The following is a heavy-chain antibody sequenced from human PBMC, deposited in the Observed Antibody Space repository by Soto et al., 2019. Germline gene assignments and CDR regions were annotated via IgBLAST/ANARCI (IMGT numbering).Heavy chain of an antibody. CDR1: GFTFSSYE. CDR3: ARDGEGY. J-gene: IGHJ4*02. Sequence: EVQLVESGGGLVQPGGSLRLSCAASGFTFSSYEMNWVRQAPGKGLEWVSRINTDGSATSYADSVKGRFTISRDNAKNTLSLQMNSLRVEDTALYYCARDGEGYWGQGTLVTVSS. CDR2: INTDGSAT. V-gene: IGHV3-74*01. D-gene: IGHD2-21*01.